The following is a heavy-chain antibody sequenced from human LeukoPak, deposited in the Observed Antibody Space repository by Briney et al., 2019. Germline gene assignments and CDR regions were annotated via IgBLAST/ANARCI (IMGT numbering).Heavy chain of an antibody. CDR2: ISAYNGNT. J-gene: IGHJ2*01. CDR3: AVEDSSGYGDWYFDL. V-gene: IGHV1-18*01. CDR1: GGTFSSYA. Sequence: GASVKVSCKASGGTFSSYAISWVRQAPGQGLEWMGWISAYNGNTNYAQKLQGRVTMTTDTSTSTAYMELRSLRSDDTAVYYCAVEDSSGYGDWYFDLWGRGTLVTVSS. D-gene: IGHD3-22*01.